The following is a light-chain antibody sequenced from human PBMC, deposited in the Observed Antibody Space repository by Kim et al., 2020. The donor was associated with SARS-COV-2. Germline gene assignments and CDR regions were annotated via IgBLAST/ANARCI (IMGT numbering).Light chain of an antibody. CDR1: QSVLSSSNNRNY. CDR2: GAS. CDR3: QQYYTTPST. J-gene: IGKJ5*01. Sequence: ATITCKSSQSVLSSSNNRNYLSWHQQKPGQPPRLLIYGASSRKSGVPDRFGGSVSGTDFTLTISSLQAEDVAVYHCQQYYTTPSTFGQGTRLEIK. V-gene: IGKV4-1*01.